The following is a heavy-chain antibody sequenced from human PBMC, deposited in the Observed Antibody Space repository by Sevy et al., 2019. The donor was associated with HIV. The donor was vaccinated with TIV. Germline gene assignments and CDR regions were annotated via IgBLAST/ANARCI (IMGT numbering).Heavy chain of an antibody. J-gene: IGHJ4*02. CDR3: AGENAWGRGYS. V-gene: IGHV4-59*08. CDR2: IYYNGHI. CDR1: GGSITSLY. Sequence: LSLTCTVSGGSITSLYWNWIRQPPGKGLEWIANIYYNGHINYNPSLKSRVTLLLDTSKNQFTLRLSSVTAADTAMYYCAGENAWGRGYSWGQGTLVTVSS. D-gene: IGHD1-26*01.